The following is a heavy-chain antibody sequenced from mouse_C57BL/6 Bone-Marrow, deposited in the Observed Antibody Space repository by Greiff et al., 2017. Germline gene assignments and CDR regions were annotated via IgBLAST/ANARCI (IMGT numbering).Heavy chain of an antibody. CDR1: GYTFTDYE. CDR2: IDPETGGT. J-gene: IGHJ3*01. Sequence: SGAELVRPGASVTLSCKASGYTFTDYEMHWVKQTPVHGLEWIGAIDPETGGTAYNQKFKGKAILTADKSSSTAYMELRSLTSEDSAVYYCTRSGLLRTWFAYWGQGTLVTVSA. D-gene: IGHD1-1*01. V-gene: IGHV1-15*01. CDR3: TRSGLLRTWFAY.